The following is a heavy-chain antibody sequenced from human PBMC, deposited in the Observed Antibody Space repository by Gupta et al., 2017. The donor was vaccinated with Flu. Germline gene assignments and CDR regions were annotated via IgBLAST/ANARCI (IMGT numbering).Heavy chain of an antibody. D-gene: IGHD6-13*01. V-gene: IGHV1-2*04. CDR2: INPHSGGT. CDR3: ARSVASSSWYSIYYFDY. J-gene: IGHJ4*02. Sequence: QVQLEQSGAEVKEPGASVKVSCKASGYTFTGYYMHWVRQAPGQGLEWMGWINPHSGGTNYAQKFQGWVTMTRDTSISTAYMELSRLRSDDTAMYYCARSVASSSWYSIYYFDYWGQGTLVTVSS. CDR1: GYTFTGYY.